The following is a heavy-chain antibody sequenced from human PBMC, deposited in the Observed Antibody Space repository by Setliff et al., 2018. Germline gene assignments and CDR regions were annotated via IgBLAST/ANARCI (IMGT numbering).Heavy chain of an antibody. V-gene: IGHV1-69*05. CDR2: TIPMFGTT. CDR1: GGSFSSYG. J-gene: IGHJ6*03. D-gene: IGHD5-18*01. CDR3: AREGVDTRSSTDYRYYMDV. Sequence: EASVKVSCKASGGSFSSYGITWVRQAPGQGLEWMGGTIPMFGTTNYAQKFQGRVTIITDESTSTAYMELSSLRSEDTAVYFCAREGVDTRSSTDYRYYMDVWGKGTTVTVSS.